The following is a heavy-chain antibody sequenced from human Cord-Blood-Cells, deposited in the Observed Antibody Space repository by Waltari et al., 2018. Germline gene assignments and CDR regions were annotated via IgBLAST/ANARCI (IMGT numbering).Heavy chain of an antibody. J-gene: IGHJ4*02. CDR1: GFTFSNDW. CDR2: IKSKTDGGTT. D-gene: IGHD1-26*01. V-gene: IGHV3-15*01. CDR3: TTVRSGSYWSDY. Sequence: EVQLVESGGGLVKPGGSLRLSCAASGFTFSNDWMSCVRQAPGKGLEWVGRIKSKTDGGTTDYAAPVKGRFSISRDDSNNALYLQMKSLKTEDTAVYYCTTVRSGSYWSDYWGQGTLVTVSS.